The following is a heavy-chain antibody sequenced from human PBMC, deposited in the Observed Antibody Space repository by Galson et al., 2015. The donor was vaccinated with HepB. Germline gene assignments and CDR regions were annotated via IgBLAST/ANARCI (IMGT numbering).Heavy chain of an antibody. CDR1: GFMFGDYS. D-gene: IGHD3-16*02. CDR2: ITHDGSHI. J-gene: IGHJ5*02. CDR3: ARHLGAALSNNWFDP. V-gene: IGHV3-30-3*01. Sequence: SMRLSCAASGFMFGDYSMHWVRQAPGKGLEWVAFITHDGSHIYYLDSVKGRFTISGDNSKNTLYLELSSLRPEDTAFYYCARHLGAALSNNWFDPWGQGTLVTVSS.